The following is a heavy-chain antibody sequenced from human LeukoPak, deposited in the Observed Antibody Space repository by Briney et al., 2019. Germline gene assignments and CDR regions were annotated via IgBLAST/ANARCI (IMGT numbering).Heavy chain of an antibody. Sequence: GGSLRLSCAASGFTFNTYVMNWVRQATGKGLEWVSSISGSGGSTYYADSVKGRFTISRDNSKNTLYLQMNSLRAEDTAVHYCAKDGGHAGFLTYYDILTGFQSGTGKNWFDPWGQGTLVTVSS. V-gene: IGHV3-23*01. D-gene: IGHD3-9*01. J-gene: IGHJ5*02. CDR3: AKDGGHAGFLTYYDILTGFQSGTGKNWFDP. CDR1: GFTFNTYV. CDR2: ISGSGGST.